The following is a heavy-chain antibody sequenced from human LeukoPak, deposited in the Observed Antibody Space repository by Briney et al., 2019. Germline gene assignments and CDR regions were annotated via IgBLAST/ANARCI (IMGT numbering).Heavy chain of an antibody. D-gene: IGHD2-15*01. CDR2: IRYDGSNK. V-gene: IGHV3-30*02. CDR1: GFTFSSYG. Sequence: GGSLRLXCAASGFTFSSYGMHWVRQAPGKGLEWVAFIRYDGSNKYYADSVKGRFTISRDNSKNTLYLQMNSLRAEDTAVYYCAKRGGLSSLFDPWGQGTLVTVSS. J-gene: IGHJ5*02. CDR3: AKRGGLSSLFDP.